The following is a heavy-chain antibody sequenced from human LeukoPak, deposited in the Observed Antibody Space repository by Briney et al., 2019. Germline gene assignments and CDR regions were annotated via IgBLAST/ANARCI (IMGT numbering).Heavy chain of an antibody. CDR3: ARGLTGDSDY. CDR1: GGSINSGSYY. D-gene: IGHD7-27*01. J-gene: IGHJ4*02. Sequence: SETLSLTCIVSGGSINSGSYYWSWIRQPAGKGLEWIGRIYTSGSTNYNPSLKSRVTISVDTSKNQFSLKLSSVTAADTAVYYCARGLTGDSDYWGQGTLVTISS. V-gene: IGHV4-61*02. CDR2: IYTSGST.